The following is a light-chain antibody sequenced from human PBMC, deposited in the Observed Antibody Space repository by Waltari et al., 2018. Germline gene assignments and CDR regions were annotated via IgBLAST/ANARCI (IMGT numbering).Light chain of an antibody. CDR3: SSYTSSSTWV. CDR2: DVS. J-gene: IGLJ3*02. V-gene: IGLV2-14*01. CDR1: SSDVGGYNY. Sequence: QSALTQPASVSGSPGQSITISCTGTSSDVGGYNYVSWYQQHPGKAPKLMIYDVSKRPSGVSNRFAGSKYGNKASLTISGLQVEDEADYYCSSYTSSSTWVFGGGTKLTVL.